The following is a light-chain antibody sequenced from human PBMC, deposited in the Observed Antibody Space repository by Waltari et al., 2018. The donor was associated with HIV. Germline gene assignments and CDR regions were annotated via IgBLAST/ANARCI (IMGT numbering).Light chain of an antibody. J-gene: IGLJ2*01. Sequence: QSALTQPASVSGSPGQSLTISCTGANQNIGFFNLVSWYRQYPGKAPQLIIYGVTYRPSGISSRFSGSKSGNTASLTISGLQVDDEADYYCSSYASDDTVVFGGGTKLTVL. V-gene: IGLV2-14*03. CDR3: SSYASDDTVV. CDR2: GVT. CDR1: NQNIGFFNL.